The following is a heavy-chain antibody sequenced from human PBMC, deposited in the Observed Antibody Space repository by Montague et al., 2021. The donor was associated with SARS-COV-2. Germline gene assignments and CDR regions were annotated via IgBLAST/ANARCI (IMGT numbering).Heavy chain of an antibody. D-gene: IGHD3-10*01. CDR3: ARDRFDFGAGRQGTIDF. CDR1: GDSITNHY. Sequence: SETLSLTCSVSGDSITNHYWSWIRQSAGKGLEWIGRMHFTGKTNFSPFLSSRLNMSADTSKKQFSLKLTSVTAADTAIYFCARDRFDFGAGRQGTIDFWGRGTLVTVSS. J-gene: IGHJ4*02. V-gene: IGHV4-4*07. CDR2: MHFTGKT.